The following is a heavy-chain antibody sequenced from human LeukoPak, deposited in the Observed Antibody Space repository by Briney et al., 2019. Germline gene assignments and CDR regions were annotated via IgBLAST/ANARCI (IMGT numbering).Heavy chain of an antibody. CDR3: ARALRLEIDY. D-gene: IGHD3-10*01. V-gene: IGHV4-39*07. Sequence: SETLSLTCAVYGGSFSSSSYYWGWIRQPPGKGLEWIGGIYYSGSTYYNPSLKSRVTISVDTSKNQFSLKLSSVTAADTAVYYCARALRLEIDYWGQGTLVTVSS. J-gene: IGHJ4*02. CDR1: GGSFSSSSYY. CDR2: IYYSGST.